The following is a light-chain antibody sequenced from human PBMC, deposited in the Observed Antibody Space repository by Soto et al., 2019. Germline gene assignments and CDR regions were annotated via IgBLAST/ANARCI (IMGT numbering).Light chain of an antibody. CDR1: QSASSSY. J-gene: IGKJ1*01. Sequence: EIVLTQSPGTLSLSPGERATVSCRASQSASSSYFAWYQQKPGQATRLLISGASNRATGIPYRFSGSGSGTDFAHNISRLEHEDFAVYYSQQDDRSVGKFGQGTRVEIK. V-gene: IGKV3-20*01. CDR3: QQDDRSVGK. CDR2: GAS.